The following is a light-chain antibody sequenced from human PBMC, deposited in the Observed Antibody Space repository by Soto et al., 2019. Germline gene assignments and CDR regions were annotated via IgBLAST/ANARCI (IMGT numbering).Light chain of an antibody. V-gene: IGKV1-12*01. CDR1: QGISSW. CDR2: AAS. Sequence: DIQMTQSPSSVSASVGDRVTITCRVSQGISSWLAWYQQKAGKAPKLLIYAASSLQSGAPSRFSGSGSGTDFTLTSSNLQPEDFASFYCQQASSFPHTFGEGTKLEIK. J-gene: IGKJ2*01. CDR3: QQASSFPHT.